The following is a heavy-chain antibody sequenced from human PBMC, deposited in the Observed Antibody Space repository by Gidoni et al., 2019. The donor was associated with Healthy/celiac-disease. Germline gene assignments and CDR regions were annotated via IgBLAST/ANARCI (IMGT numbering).Heavy chain of an antibody. J-gene: IGHJ6*03. CDR3: TRVVGSSWPYYYYYYMDV. D-gene: IGHD6-13*01. V-gene: IGHV3-49*04. CDR2: IRSKAYGGTT. CDR1: GFTFGDYA. Sequence: EVQLVESGGGLVQPGRSLRLSCTAAGFTFGDYAMRWVRQAPGKGLEWVAFIRSKAYGGTTEYAASVKGRFTISRDDSKSIAYLQMNSLKTEDTAVYYCTRVVGSSWPYYYYYYMDVWGKGTTVTVSS.